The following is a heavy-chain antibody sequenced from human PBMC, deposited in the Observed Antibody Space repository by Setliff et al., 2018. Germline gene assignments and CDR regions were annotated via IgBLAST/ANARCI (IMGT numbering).Heavy chain of an antibody. J-gene: IGHJ5*02. CDR3: ARGVIWFDP. CDR1: GGSISTYY. V-gene: IGHV4-4*07. CDR2: VFVSGST. Sequence: SETLSLTCTVSGGSISTYYWSWIRRPAGKGLEWIGRVFVSGSTNYNPSLKSRVTMSVDTSKNQFSLKLSSVTAADTAVYYCARGVIWFDPWGQGTLVTVSS.